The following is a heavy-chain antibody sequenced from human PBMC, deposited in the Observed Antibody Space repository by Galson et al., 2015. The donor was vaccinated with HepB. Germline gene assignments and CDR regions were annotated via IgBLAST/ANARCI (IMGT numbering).Heavy chain of an antibody. D-gene: IGHD2-15*01. J-gene: IGHJ5*01. CDR2: IWSDGSHK. CDR3: ARDVGSGSTWTKFDS. V-gene: IGHV3-33*01. CDR1: GFIFRNYG. Sequence: SLRLSCAASGFIFRNYGIHWVRQAPGKGLEWVAAIWSDGSHKYYSEFVKGRFTISRDNSKNTLYLQMSSLRVDDTAVYYCARDVGSGSTWTKFDSWGQGTLVTVSS.